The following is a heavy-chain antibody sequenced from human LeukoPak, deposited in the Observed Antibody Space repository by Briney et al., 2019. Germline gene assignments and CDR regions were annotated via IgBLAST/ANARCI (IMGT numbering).Heavy chain of an antibody. Sequence: GGSLRLSCAASGFTFSSYAMSWVRQAPGKGLEWVSAISGSGGSTYYADSVKGRFTISRDNSKNTLYMQMNSLRAEDTAVYYCAKRGSDYSDYAAKYFDYWGQGTLVTVSS. D-gene: IGHD4-11*01. V-gene: IGHV3-23*01. CDR3: AKRGSDYSDYAAKYFDY. CDR1: GFTFSSYA. CDR2: ISGSGGST. J-gene: IGHJ4*02.